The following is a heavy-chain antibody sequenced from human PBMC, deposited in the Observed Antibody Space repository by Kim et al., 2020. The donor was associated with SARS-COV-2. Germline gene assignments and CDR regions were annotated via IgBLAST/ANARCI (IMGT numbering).Heavy chain of an antibody. CDR3: ARASRYYDNPVWGSYRRYYFDY. CDR1: GGSFSGYY. CDR2: INHSGST. J-gene: IGHJ4*02. D-gene: IGHD3-16*02. Sequence: SETLSLTCAVYGGSFSGYYWSWIRQPPGKGLEWIGEINHSGSTNYNPSLKSRVTISVDTSKNQFSLKLSSVTAADTAVYYCARASRYYDNPVWGSYRRYYFDYWGQGTLVTVSS. V-gene: IGHV4-34*01.